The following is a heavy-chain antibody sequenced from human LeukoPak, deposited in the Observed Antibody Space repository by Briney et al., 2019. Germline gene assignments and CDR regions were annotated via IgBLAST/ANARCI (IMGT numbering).Heavy chain of an antibody. D-gene: IGHD3-16*01. CDR2: IKQDGSEK. V-gene: IGHV3-7*03. J-gene: IGHJ4*02. CDR3: ARDGFGTGSN. Sequence: GGSLRLSCAASGFTFSSYGMHWVRQAPGKGLEWVANIKQDGSEKNYVDSVKGRFIISRDNAKNSLYLQMNTLRADDTAVYYCARDGFGTGSNWGQGTLVTVSS. CDR1: GFTFSSYG.